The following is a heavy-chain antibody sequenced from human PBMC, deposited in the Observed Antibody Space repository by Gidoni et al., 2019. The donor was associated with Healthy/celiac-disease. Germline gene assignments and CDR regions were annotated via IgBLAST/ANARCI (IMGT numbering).Heavy chain of an antibody. D-gene: IGHD2-15*01. CDR2: IWYDGSNK. J-gene: IGHJ4*02. Sequence: QVQLVESGGGVVQPGRSLRLSCSASGFPFSSYGMNWVRQAPGKGLEGVAVIWYDGSNKYYADSVKGRFTISRDNSKNTLYLQMNSLRAEDTAVYYCARPGGVWGVVPPDYWGQGTLVTVSS. V-gene: IGHV3-33*01. CDR1: GFPFSSYG. CDR3: ARPGGVWGVVPPDY.